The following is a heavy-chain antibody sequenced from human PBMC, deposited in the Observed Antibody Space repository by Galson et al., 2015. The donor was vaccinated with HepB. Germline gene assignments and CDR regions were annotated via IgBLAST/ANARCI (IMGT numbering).Heavy chain of an antibody. D-gene: IGHD6-6*01. Sequence: SLRLSCAASGFAVSGNYMTWVRQAPGKGLDWVSTIFSDGITHYADSVKGRFTISRDNSKNTLYLQMNRLRAEDTALYYCARDSSPSYYKYRGMDVWGQGTTVTVSS. CDR2: IFSDGIT. CDR1: GFAVSGNY. CDR3: ARDSSPSYYKYRGMDV. V-gene: IGHV3-66*01. J-gene: IGHJ6*02.